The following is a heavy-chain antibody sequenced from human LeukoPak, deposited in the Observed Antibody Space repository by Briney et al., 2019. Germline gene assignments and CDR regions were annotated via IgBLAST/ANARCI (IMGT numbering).Heavy chain of an antibody. CDR1: GFTFSSYA. CDR3: AKVRRDVPAAIVYYFDY. CDR2: ISGSGDST. Sequence: GGSLRLSCAASGFTFSSYAMSWVRQAPGKGLEWVSAISGSGDSTYYADSVKGRFTISRDNSKNTLYLQMNSLRAEDTAVYYCAKVRRDVPAAIVYYFDYWGQGTLVTVSS. V-gene: IGHV3-23*01. D-gene: IGHD2-2*01. J-gene: IGHJ4*02.